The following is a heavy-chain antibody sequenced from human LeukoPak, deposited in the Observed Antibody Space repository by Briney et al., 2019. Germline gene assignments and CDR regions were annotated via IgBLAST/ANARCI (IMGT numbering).Heavy chain of an antibody. D-gene: IGHD6-19*01. CDR3: ARDVLAGTFDY. J-gene: IGHJ4*02. V-gene: IGHV3-7*01. CDR1: GFTFSSHW. Sequence: TGGSLRLSCAASGFTFSSHWMNWVRQAPGKGLEWVANINQDGTEKYYVDSVRGRFTISRDNAKNSLYLQMNSLRAEDTAVYYCARDVLAGTFDYWGQGTLVTVSS. CDR2: INQDGTEK.